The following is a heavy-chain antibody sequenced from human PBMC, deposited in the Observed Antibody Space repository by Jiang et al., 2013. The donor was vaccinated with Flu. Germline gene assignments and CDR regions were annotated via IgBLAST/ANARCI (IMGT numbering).Heavy chain of an antibody. J-gene: IGHJ4*02. CDR2: ISAYNGKT. V-gene: IGHV1-18*04. Sequence: GAEVKKPGASVKVSCKASGYNFTSYGITWVRQAPGQGLECMGWISAYNGKTRYTERLQGRVTMATDTSTSTAYMELRSLRSDDTAVYYCARDAVKEWESPGGLFDSWGQGTPVTVSS. D-gene: IGHD1-26*01. CDR1: GYNFTSYG. CDR3: ARDAVKEWESPGGLFDS.